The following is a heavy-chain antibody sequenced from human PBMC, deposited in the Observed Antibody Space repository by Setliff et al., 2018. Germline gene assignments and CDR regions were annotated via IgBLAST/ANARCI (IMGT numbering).Heavy chain of an antibody. CDR3: ARVGQQLVYYYYGMDV. CDR2: IYPGDSDT. D-gene: IGHD6-13*01. Sequence: PGESLKISCKGSGYTFTNYWIGWVRQMPGKGLEWMGIIYPGDSDTRYSPSFQGQVTISADKSISIAYLQWSSLKASDTAMYYCARVGQQLVYYYYGMDVWGQGTTVTV. CDR1: GYTFTNYW. V-gene: IGHV5-51*01. J-gene: IGHJ6*02.